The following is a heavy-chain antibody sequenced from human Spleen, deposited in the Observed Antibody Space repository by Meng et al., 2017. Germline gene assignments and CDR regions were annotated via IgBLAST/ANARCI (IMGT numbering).Heavy chain of an antibody. J-gene: IGHJ4*02. Sequence: GESLKISCAASGFTFNSYAMSWVRQAPGKGLEWVSAVSDSGVTTYYADSVKGRFTISRDNAKSSLYLQMNSLRAEDTAVYYCARDLAVGYPNWGQGTLVTGS. CDR3: ARDLAVGYPN. D-gene: IGHD6-19*01. CDR2: VSDSGVTT. V-gene: IGHV3-23*01. CDR1: GFTFNSYA.